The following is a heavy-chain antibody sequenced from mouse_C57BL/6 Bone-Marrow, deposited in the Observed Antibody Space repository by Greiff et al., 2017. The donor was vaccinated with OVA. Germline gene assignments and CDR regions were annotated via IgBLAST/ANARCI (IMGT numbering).Heavy chain of an antibody. Sequence: ESGPGLVKPSQSLSLTCSITGYSITSGYYWNWIRQFPGNKLEWMGYISYDGSNNYNPSLKNRISITRDTSKNQFFLKLNSVTTEDTATYYCARCYDGYPTWFAYWGQGTLVTVSA. D-gene: IGHD2-3*01. CDR1: GYSITSGYY. J-gene: IGHJ3*01. V-gene: IGHV3-6*01. CDR2: ISYDGSN. CDR3: ARCYDGYPTWFAY.